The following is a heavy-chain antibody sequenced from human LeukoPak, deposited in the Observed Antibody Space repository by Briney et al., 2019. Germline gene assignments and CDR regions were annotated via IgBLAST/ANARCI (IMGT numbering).Heavy chain of an antibody. J-gene: IGHJ4*02. V-gene: IGHV1-8*01. CDR3: ARAIGYSGYDWGFYNY. Sequence: ASVKVSCKASGYTFTSYDIHWVRQATGQGLEWMGWMNPNSGNTGYAQKFQGRVTMTRNTSISTAYMELSSLRSEDTAVYYCARAIGYSGYDWGFYNYWGQGTLVTVSS. CDR2: MNPNSGNT. CDR1: GYTFTSYD. D-gene: IGHD5-12*01.